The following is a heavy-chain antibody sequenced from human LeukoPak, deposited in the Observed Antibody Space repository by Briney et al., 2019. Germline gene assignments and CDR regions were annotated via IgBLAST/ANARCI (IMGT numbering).Heavy chain of an antibody. J-gene: IGHJ4*02. Sequence: LGGSLRLSCAASGFTFSSYAMSWVRQAPGKGLEWVSAISGSGGSTYYPDSLKGRFTISRDNSKNTLYLQMNSLRVEDTAVYYCAKDKGISGSYYHYWGQGTLVTVSS. CDR1: GFTFSSYA. D-gene: IGHD1-26*01. V-gene: IGHV3-23*01. CDR2: ISGSGGST. CDR3: AKDKGISGSYYHY.